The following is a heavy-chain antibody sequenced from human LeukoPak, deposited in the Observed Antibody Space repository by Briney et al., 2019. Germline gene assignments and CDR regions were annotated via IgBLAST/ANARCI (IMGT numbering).Heavy chain of an antibody. V-gene: IGHV4-34*01. CDR3: ASCGYSYGGWDY. CDR1: GGSFSGYY. J-gene: IGHJ4*02. D-gene: IGHD5-18*01. Sequence: PSETLSLTCAVYGGSFSGYYWSWIRQPPGKGLEWIGEINHSGSTNYNPSLKSRVTISVDTSKNQFSLKLSSVTAADTAVYYCASCGYSYGGWDYWGQGTLVTVSS. CDR2: INHSGST.